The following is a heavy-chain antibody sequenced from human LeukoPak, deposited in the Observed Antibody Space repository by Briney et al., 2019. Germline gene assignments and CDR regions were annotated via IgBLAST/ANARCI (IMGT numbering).Heavy chain of an antibody. CDR2: ISYIGST. D-gene: IGHD4-17*01. CDR3: ARDPTTVTKGLDI. CDR1: GGSISTHY. V-gene: IGHV4-59*11. Sequence: TSETLSLTCTVSGGSISTHYWSWIRQPPGKGLEWIGYISYIGSTNYNPSLKSRVTISVDTSKNQFSLKLSSVAAADAAVYFCARDPTTVTKGLDIWGQGTMVTVSS. J-gene: IGHJ3*02.